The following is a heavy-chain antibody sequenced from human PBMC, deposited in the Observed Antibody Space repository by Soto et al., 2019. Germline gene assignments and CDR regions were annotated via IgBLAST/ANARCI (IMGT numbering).Heavy chain of an antibody. J-gene: IGHJ5*02. CDR3: ARVSWNYGYWFDP. CDR1: GGSISSGDYY. V-gene: IGHV4-30-4*01. Sequence: PSETLSLTCTVSGGSISSGDYYWSWIRQPPGKGLEWIGYIYYSGSTYYNPSLKSRVTISVDTSKNQFSLKLSSVTAADTAVYYCARVSWNYGYWFDPWGQGTLVNVSS. CDR2: IYYSGST. D-gene: IGHD1-7*01.